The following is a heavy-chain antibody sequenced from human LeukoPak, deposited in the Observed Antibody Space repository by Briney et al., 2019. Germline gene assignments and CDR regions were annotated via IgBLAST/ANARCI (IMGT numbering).Heavy chain of an antibody. V-gene: IGHV1-69*04. CDR3: ASVYCSSTSCQGDAFDI. CDR2: IIPILGIA. D-gene: IGHD2-2*01. CDR1: GGTFSSYA. J-gene: IGHJ3*02. Sequence: ASVKVSCKASGGTFSSYAISWVRQAPGQGLEWMGRIIPILGIANYAQKFQGRVTITADKSTSTAYMELSSLRSEDTAVYYCASVYCSSTSCQGDAFDIWGQGTMVTVSS.